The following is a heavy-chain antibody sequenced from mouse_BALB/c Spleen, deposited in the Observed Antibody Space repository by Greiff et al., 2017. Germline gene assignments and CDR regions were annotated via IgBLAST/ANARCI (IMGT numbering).Heavy chain of an antibody. CDR1: GYTFPSYD. D-gene: IGHD3-2*01. Sequence: QSGPELVKPGALVKIFCKASGYTFPSYDINWVKQRPGQGLGWIGWIYPGDGSTKYNEKFKGKATLTADKSYSTAYMQLSSLTSENSEVYFCARGGQLGLLGFFDYWGQGTTLTVSS. CDR3: ARGGQLGLLGFFDY. J-gene: IGHJ2*01. V-gene: IGHV1S33*01. CDR2: IYPGDGST.